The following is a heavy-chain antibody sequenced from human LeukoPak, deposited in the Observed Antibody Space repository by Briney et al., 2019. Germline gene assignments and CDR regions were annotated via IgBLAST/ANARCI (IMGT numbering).Heavy chain of an antibody. Sequence: GGSLRLSCSASEFTFISYAMHWVRQAPGKGLEYVSTIGSGGDATYYADSVKGRFTISRDNSKNTLYLQMSSLRAEDTAVYYCVKGGSSRPYQLPDYWGQGTLVTVSS. J-gene: IGHJ4*02. CDR1: EFTFISYA. D-gene: IGHD2-2*01. CDR2: IGSGGDAT. V-gene: IGHV3-64D*06. CDR3: VKGGSSRPYQLPDY.